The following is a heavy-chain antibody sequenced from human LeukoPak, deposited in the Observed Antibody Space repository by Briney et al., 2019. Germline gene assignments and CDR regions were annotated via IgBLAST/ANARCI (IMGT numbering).Heavy chain of an antibody. CDR3: ARGYCSSTSCQSVGYYYYMDV. CDR1: GGTFSSYA. J-gene: IGHJ6*03. D-gene: IGHD2-2*01. V-gene: IGHV1-69*05. Sequence: ASVKVSCKASGGTFSSYAISWVRRAPGQGLEWMGGIIPIFGTANYAQKFQGRVTITTDESTSTAYMELSSLRSEDTAVYYCARGYCSSTSCQSVGYYYYMDVWGKGTTVTVSS. CDR2: IIPIFGTA.